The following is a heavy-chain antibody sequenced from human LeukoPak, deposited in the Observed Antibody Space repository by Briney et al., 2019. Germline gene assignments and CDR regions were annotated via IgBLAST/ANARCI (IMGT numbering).Heavy chain of an antibody. J-gene: IGHJ2*01. CDR1: GFTFSSYA. V-gene: IGHV3-21*01. Sequence: GGSLILSCTASGFTFSSYAMNWVRQAPGKGLEWVSYISSSSYYIYYAASVKGRFTISRDNAKNSLYLQMNSLRAEDTAVCYCARDEDYGDYEYLDLWGRGTLVTVSS. CDR2: ISSSSYYI. D-gene: IGHD4-17*01. CDR3: ARDEDYGDYEYLDL.